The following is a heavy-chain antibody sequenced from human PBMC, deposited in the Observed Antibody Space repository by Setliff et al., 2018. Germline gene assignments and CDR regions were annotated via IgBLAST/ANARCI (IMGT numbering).Heavy chain of an antibody. D-gene: IGHD2-15*01. CDR1: GFSFSSFW. V-gene: IGHV3-48*04. Sequence: GGSLRLSCAASGFSFSSFWMAWVRQAPGKGLEWVSKTHIDGITVYSDSVKGRSIIYRDNARNSLHLQMNSLRAEDTAIYFCARRLPYYGMDVWGQGTTVTVSS. J-gene: IGHJ6*02. CDR2: THIDGITV. CDR3: ARRLPYYGMDV.